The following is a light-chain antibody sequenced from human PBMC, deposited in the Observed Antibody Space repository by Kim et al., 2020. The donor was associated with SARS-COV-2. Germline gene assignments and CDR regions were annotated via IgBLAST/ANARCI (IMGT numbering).Light chain of an antibody. V-gene: IGKV1-12*01. CDR3: QQANNFPWT. Sequence: ASVGDRATITCRASQDINSRLAWYQQRPGMVPKLLIDGASNLQSGVPSRFSGSGSGTDFTLTIWNLQPEDFATYYCQQANNFPWTFGQGTKVDIK. J-gene: IGKJ1*01. CDR2: GAS. CDR1: QDINSR.